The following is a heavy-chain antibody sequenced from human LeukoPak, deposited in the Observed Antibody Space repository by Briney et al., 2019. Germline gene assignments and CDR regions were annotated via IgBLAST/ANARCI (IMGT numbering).Heavy chain of an antibody. J-gene: IGHJ6*04. CDR3: ASCSAGGYSYGYPTEYYYYYGMDV. V-gene: IGHV1-69*01. CDR1: GGTFSSYA. Sequence: SVKVSCKASGGTFSSYAISWVRQAPGQGLEWMGGIIPIFGTANYAQKFQGRVTITADESTSTAYMELSSLRSEDTAVYYCASCSAGGYSYGYPTEYYYYYGMDVWGKGTTVTVSS. CDR2: IIPIFGTA. D-gene: IGHD5-18*01.